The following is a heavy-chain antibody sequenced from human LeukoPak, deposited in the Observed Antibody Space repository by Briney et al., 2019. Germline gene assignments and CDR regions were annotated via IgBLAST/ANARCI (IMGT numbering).Heavy chain of an antibody. J-gene: IGHJ4*02. D-gene: IGHD6-19*01. CDR1: GFTFGDYY. CDR3: ARDQGESSGLYYFDY. CDR2: ISSGGSAI. Sequence: GGSLRLSCAASGFTFGDYYMSWIRQAPGKGLEWVSYISSGGSAIHYADSVKGRFTISRDNAKNSLYLQMNSLRAEDTAVYYCARDQGESSGLYYFDYWGQGTLVTVSS. V-gene: IGHV3-11*04.